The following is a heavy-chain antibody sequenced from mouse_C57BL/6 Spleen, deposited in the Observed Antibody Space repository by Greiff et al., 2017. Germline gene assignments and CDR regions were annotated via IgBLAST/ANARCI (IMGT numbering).Heavy chain of an antibody. CDR3: ERYGTGTLEAFYAMDC. D-gene: IGHD1-1*01. J-gene: IGHJ4*01. V-gene: IGHV1-7*01. CDR1: GYTFTSYW. CDR2: INPSSGYT. Sequence: QVQLQQSGAELANPGASVKLSCKASGYTFTSYWMHWVKQRPGQGLEWIGYINPSSGYTKYNQKFKDKATLTADKSSSTAYMQLSSLTYEDSAVYYCERYGTGTLEAFYAMDCWGQGTSVTVSS.